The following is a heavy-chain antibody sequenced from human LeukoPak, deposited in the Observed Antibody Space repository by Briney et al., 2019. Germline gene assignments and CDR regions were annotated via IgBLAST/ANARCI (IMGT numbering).Heavy chain of an antibody. Sequence: GGSLRLSCAASGFTFSSYSMNWVRQAPGKGLEWVSVIYSGSTYYADSVKVRFTISRDNSKNTLYLQMNSLRAEDTAVYYCARVLSGSWDWFDPWGQGTLVTVSS. CDR1: GFTFSSYS. CDR3: ARVLSGSWDWFDP. D-gene: IGHD3-22*01. CDR2: IYSGST. J-gene: IGHJ5*02. V-gene: IGHV3-66*01.